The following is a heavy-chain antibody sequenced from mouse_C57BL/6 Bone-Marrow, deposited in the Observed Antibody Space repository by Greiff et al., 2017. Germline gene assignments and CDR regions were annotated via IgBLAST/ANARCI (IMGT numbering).Heavy chain of an antibody. Sequence: VQLQQSGAELVKPGASVKMSCKASGYTSTSYWITWVKQRPGQGLEWIGDIYPGSGSTNYNEKFKSKATLTVDTSSSTAYMQLSSLTSEDSAVYYCARSGDSAGYWGQGTTLTVSS. V-gene: IGHV1-55*01. D-gene: IGHD3-2*02. J-gene: IGHJ2*01. CDR2: IYPGSGST. CDR3: ARSGDSAGY. CDR1: GYTSTSYW.